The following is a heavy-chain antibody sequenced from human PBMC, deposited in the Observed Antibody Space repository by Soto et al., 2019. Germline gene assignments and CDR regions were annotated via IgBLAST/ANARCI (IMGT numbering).Heavy chain of an antibody. V-gene: IGHV3-9*01. CDR1: GFTFDDYA. J-gene: IGHJ4*02. Sequence: PGGSLRLSCAASGFTFDDYAMHWVRQAPGKGLEWVSGISWNSGSIGYADSVKGRFTISRDNAKNSLYLQMNSLRAEDTALYYCAKDTAVAGFDYWGQGTLVTVSS. CDR3: AKDTAVAGFDY. D-gene: IGHD6-19*01. CDR2: ISWNSGSI.